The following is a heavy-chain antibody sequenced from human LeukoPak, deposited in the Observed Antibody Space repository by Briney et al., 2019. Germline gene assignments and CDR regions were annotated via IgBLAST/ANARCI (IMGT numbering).Heavy chain of an antibody. V-gene: IGHV3-23*01. CDR1: GFTFSSYA. CDR2: TGSTGVST. Sequence: GGSLRLSCAASGFTFSSYAMNWVRQAPGKGLEWVSGTGSTGVSTFYADSVKGRFTVSRDHYKNTLSLQMNSLRAEDTAVYYCAKEPGVVPAHYLVYWGQGALVAVSS. J-gene: IGHJ4*02. D-gene: IGHD2-2*01. CDR3: AKEPGVVPAHYLVY.